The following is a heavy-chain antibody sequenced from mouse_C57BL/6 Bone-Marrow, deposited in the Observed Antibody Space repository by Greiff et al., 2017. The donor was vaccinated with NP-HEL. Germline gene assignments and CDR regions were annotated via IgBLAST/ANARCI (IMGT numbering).Heavy chain of an antibody. J-gene: IGHJ2*01. D-gene: IGHD6-2*01. CDR1: GYTFTDYY. CDR3: ARPSLYPYFDY. V-gene: IGHV1-26*01. Sequence: VQLQQSGPELVKPGASVKISCKASGYTFTDYYMNWVKQSHGKSLEWIGDINPNNGGTSYNQKFKGKATLTVDKSSSTAYMELRSLTSEDSAVYYCARPSLYPYFDYWGQGTTLTVSS. CDR2: INPNNGGT.